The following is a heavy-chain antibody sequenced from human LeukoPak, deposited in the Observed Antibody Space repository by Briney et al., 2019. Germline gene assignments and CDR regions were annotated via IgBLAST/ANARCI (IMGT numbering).Heavy chain of an antibody. CDR1: RFVFPSHG. CDR3: VRDPSVGAPYFAF. D-gene: IGHD3-9*01. V-gene: IGHV3-30*02. CDR2: IRYDGSDI. Sequence: GGSLRLSCAASRFVFPSHGMHWVRQAPGKGLEWVAFIRYDGSDIYYADSVKGRFTISRDNSKETLYLQLHSLRPDDTAVYYCVRDPSVGAPYFAFWAQGALVTVPS. J-gene: IGHJ4*02.